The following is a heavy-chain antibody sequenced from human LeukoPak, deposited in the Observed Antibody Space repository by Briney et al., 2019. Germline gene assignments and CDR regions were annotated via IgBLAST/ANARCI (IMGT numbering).Heavy chain of an antibody. CDR2: IYYSGST. J-gene: IGHJ4*02. V-gene: IGHV4-39*07. CDR1: GGSISSSSYY. D-gene: IGHD3-22*01. Sequence: KPSETLSLTCTVSGGSISSSSYYWGWIRQPPGKGLEWVGSIYYSGSTYYNPSLKSRVTISVDTSKNQFSLKLSSVTAADTAVYYCARDPYVWHYYDSSGYSHWGQGTLVTVSS. CDR3: ARDPYVWHYYDSSGYSH.